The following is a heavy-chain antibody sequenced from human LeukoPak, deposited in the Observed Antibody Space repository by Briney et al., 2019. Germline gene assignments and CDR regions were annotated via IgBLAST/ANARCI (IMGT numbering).Heavy chain of an antibody. CDR1: CGSISSYY. D-gene: IGHD1-26*01. CDR3: ARDRSEWDLVSGNWFDP. CDR2: IYTSGST. Sequence: SATLSLTYTVSCGSISSYYWSWIRQPAGKGLEWIGRIYTSGSTNYNPSLKSRVTMSVDTSKNQFSLKLSSVTAADTAVYYCARDRSEWDLVSGNWFDPWGQGTLVTVSS. V-gene: IGHV4-4*07. J-gene: IGHJ5*02.